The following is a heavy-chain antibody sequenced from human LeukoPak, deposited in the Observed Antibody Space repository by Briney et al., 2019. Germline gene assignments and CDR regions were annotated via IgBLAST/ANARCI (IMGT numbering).Heavy chain of an antibody. CDR2: TSNDGSNK. Sequence: GGSLRLSCAASGFTFSSYAMHWVRQAPGKGLEWVAVTSNDGSNKYYADSVKGRFTISRDNSKNTLYLQMNSLRPEDTAVYYCVPVAGSPSGWGQGTLVTVSS. CDR1: GFTFSSYA. D-gene: IGHD6-19*01. V-gene: IGHV3-30*04. CDR3: VPVAGSPSG. J-gene: IGHJ4*02.